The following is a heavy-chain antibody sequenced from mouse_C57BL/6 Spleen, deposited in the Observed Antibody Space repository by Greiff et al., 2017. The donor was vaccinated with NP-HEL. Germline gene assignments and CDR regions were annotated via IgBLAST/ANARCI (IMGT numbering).Heavy chain of an antibody. D-gene: IGHD1-2*01. J-gene: IGHJ2*01. CDR2: INPNNGGT. V-gene: IGHV1-22*01. Sequence: EVQLQQSGPELVKPGASVKMSCKASGYTFTDYNMHWVKQSHGKSLEWIGYINPNNGGTSYNQKFKGKATLTVNKSSSTACMELSSLTSEDSAVYYCAREGGLLRHYFDYWGQGTTLTVSS. CDR1: GYTFTDYN. CDR3: AREGGLLRHYFDY.